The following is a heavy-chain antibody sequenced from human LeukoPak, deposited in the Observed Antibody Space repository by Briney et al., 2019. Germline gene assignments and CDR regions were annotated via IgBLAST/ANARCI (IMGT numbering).Heavy chain of an antibody. CDR2: IYNSGST. Sequence: PSETLSLTCTVSGGSISTYYWSWIRKPPGKGLEWIGHIYNSGSTNYSPSLKSRVTISVDTSKNQFSLKLSSVTAADTAVYYCARHWGDSSWSSVELYYFDYWGQGTLVTVSS. D-gene: IGHD6-13*01. J-gene: IGHJ4*02. CDR3: ARHWGDSSWSSVELYYFDY. V-gene: IGHV4-59*08. CDR1: GGSISTYY.